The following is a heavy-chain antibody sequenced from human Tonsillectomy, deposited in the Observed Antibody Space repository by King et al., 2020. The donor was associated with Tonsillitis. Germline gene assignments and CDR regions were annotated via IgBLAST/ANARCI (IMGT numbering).Heavy chain of an antibody. CDR2: IYWNDDK. CDR3: AHKTNYDILTGYFRYYFDH. CDR1: GFSLSTSGVG. Sequence: TLKESGPTLVKPTQTLTLTCTFSGFSLSTSGVGVGWIRQPPGKALEWLALIYWNDDKRYSPSLNSRLTITKDTSKNQVVLTMTNMDPVDTATYYCAHKTNYDILTGYFRYYFDHWGQGPLVTVSS. V-gene: IGHV2-5*01. D-gene: IGHD3-9*01. J-gene: IGHJ4*02.